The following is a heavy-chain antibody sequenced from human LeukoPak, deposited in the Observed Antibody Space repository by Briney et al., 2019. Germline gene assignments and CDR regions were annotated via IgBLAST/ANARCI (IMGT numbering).Heavy chain of an antibody. D-gene: IGHD5-12*01. Sequence: SVKVSCKASGGTFSSYAISWVRQAPGQGLEWMGGIIPIFGTANYAQKFQGRVTITTDESTSTAYMELSSLRSEDTAVYYCARVKVVGYDCYFDYWGQGTLVTVSS. V-gene: IGHV1-69*05. J-gene: IGHJ4*02. CDR1: GGTFSSYA. CDR3: ARVKVVGYDCYFDY. CDR2: IIPIFGTA.